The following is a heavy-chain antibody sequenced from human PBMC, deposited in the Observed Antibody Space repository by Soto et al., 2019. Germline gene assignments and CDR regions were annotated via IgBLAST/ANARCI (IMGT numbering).Heavy chain of an antibody. J-gene: IGHJ3*02. CDR3: AGVRTGDLGAFDI. CDR1: GYTFTGYY. CDR2: INPNSGGT. Sequence: ASVKVSCKASGYTFTGYYMHWVRQAPGQGLEWMGWINPNSGGTNYAQKFQGWVTMTRDTSISTAYMELSRLRSDDTAVYYCAGVRTGDLGAFDIWGQGTMVTVSS. V-gene: IGHV1-2*04. D-gene: IGHD7-27*01.